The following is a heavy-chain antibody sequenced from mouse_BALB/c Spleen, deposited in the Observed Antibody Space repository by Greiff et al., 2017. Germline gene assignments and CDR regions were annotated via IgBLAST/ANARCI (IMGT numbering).Heavy chain of an antibody. V-gene: IGHV1-54*01. Sequence: QVQLQQSGAELVRPGTSVKVSCKASGYAFTNYLIEWVKQRPGQGLEWIGVINPGSGGTNYNEKFKGKATLTADKSSSTAYMQLSSLTSDDSAVYFCAREDFAYWGQGTLVTVSA. J-gene: IGHJ3*01. CDR3: AREDFAY. CDR1: GYAFTNYL. CDR2: INPGSGGT.